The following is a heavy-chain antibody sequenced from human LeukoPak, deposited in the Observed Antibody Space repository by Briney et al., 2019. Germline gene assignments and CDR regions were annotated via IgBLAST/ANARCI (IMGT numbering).Heavy chain of an antibody. Sequence: GGSLRLSCAASGFTVSSNYMSWVRQAPGKGLEWVSAISGSGGSTYYADSVKGRFTISRDNSKNTLYLQMNSLRAEDTAVYYCAKSPWGTSDGYFDLWGRGTLVTVSS. CDR1: GFTVSSNY. J-gene: IGHJ2*01. D-gene: IGHD7-27*01. CDR2: ISGSGGST. CDR3: AKSPWGTSDGYFDL. V-gene: IGHV3-23*01.